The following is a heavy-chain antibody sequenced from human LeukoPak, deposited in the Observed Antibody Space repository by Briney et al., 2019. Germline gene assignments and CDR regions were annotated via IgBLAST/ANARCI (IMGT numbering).Heavy chain of an antibody. Sequence: ASVKVSCKASGYTFTSYYMHWVRQAPGQGLEWMGVINPSGGSTSYAQKFQGRVTITADESTSTAYMELSSLRSEDTAVYYCARVYSSSWYFPPSYYYYGMDVWGQGTTVTVSS. J-gene: IGHJ6*02. D-gene: IGHD6-13*01. CDR3: ARVYSSSWYFPPSYYYYGMDV. V-gene: IGHV1-46*01. CDR2: INPSGGST. CDR1: GYTFTSYY.